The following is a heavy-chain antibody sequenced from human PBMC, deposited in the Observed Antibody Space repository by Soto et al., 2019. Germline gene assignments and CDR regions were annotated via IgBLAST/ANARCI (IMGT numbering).Heavy chain of an antibody. J-gene: IGHJ4*02. CDR2: ISYGGTT. CDR1: GGAITGNY. CDR3: ATGYSYGTFDS. Sequence: SETLSLTCTVYGGAITGNYWSWIRQPPGKGLEWIGFISYGGTTNYSPSLKSRDTISLDTSKNQVSLKISTVTTADTAVYFCATGYSYGTFDSWGQGTLVTVSS. D-gene: IGHD5-18*01. V-gene: IGHV4-59*01.